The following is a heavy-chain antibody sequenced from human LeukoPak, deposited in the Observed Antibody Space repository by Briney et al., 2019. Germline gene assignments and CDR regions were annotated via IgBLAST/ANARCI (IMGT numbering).Heavy chain of an antibody. V-gene: IGHV3-74*01. CDR1: GFXFSSYA. J-gene: IGHJ4*02. CDR3: ARTSWEDSSGYLFDY. CDR2: INSDGSST. Sequence: GGSLRLSCAASGFXFSSYAISWVRQAPGKGLKWVSRINSDGSSTNYADSVKGRFTISRDNAKNTLYLQMNSLRAEDTAVYYCARTSWEDSSGYLFDYWGQGTLVTVSS. D-gene: IGHD3-22*01.